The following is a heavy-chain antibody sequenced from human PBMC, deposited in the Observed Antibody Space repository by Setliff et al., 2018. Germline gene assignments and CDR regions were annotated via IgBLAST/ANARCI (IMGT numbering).Heavy chain of an antibody. Sequence: SETLSLTCSVSGMSITSYYWSWIRQSPGRGLEWIGYIYYTGSTTYSPSLKSRVTISPDTSKNQFHLTVKSVTEADTAVYYCARNWRDSGYDYWGQGIVVTVSS. D-gene: IGHD5-12*01. CDR1: GMSITSYY. V-gene: IGHV4-59*01. CDR3: ARNWRDSGYDY. J-gene: IGHJ4*02. CDR2: IYYTGST.